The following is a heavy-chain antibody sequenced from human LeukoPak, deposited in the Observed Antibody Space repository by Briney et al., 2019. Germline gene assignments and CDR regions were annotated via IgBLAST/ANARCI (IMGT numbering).Heavy chain of an antibody. CDR2: ISAYNGNT. D-gene: IGHD3-3*01. CDR1: GYTFTSYG. V-gene: IGHV1-18*01. J-gene: IGHJ5*02. CDR3: AKEKSVRGYDFWSGQKGGWFDP. Sequence: GASVKVSCKASGYTFTSYGISWVRQAPGQGLEWMGWISAYNGNTNYVQKLQGRVTMTTDTSTSTAYMELRSLRSDDTAVYYCAKEKSVRGYDFWSGQKGGWFDPWGQGTLVTVSS.